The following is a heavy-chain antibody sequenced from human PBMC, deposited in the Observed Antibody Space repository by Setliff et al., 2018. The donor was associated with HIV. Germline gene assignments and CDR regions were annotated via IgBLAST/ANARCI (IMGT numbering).Heavy chain of an antibody. Sequence: ASETLSLTCTVSGGSIRSSTYYWGWIRQSPGKGLEWIGSLHYSGNTYYNSSLKSRVTISVDTSKNQFSLKLSSVTAADTAAYYCATYADRESNRFDPWGQGILVTVS. CDR1: GGSIRSSTYY. J-gene: IGHJ5*02. CDR2: LHYSGNT. CDR3: ATYADRESNRFDP. V-gene: IGHV4-39*01. D-gene: IGHD3-10*01.